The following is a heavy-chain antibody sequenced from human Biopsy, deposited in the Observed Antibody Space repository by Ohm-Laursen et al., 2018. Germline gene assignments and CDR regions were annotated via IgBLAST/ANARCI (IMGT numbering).Heavy chain of an antibody. J-gene: IGHJ2*01. Sequence: TLSLTCTVSGDSISSYYWSWIRQPPGKGLEWIGYVYYTGSTDYNPSLQSRVTISVDTSKNHFSLRLRSVTPADTAIYYCARDRGYYSDRTVPGYFDLWGRGTLVTVSA. CDR3: ARDRGYYSDRTVPGYFDL. D-gene: IGHD3-22*01. CDR2: VYYTGST. V-gene: IGHV4-59*01. CDR1: GDSISSYY.